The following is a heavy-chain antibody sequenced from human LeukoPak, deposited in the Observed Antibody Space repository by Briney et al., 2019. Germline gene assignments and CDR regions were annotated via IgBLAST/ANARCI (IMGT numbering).Heavy chain of an antibody. D-gene: IGHD5-24*01. J-gene: IGHJ5*02. V-gene: IGHV1-46*01. CDR3: ARDNSVRDEAWWFNP. CDR2: ISPSGGST. CDR1: GYTFTSNY. Sequence: EASVKVSCKALGYTFTSNYMHWVRQAPGQGPEWMGVISPSGGSTTYAQKFQGRVTLTRDMSTSTDYLELSSLRSEGTAVYYCARDNSVRDEAWWFNPWGQGTLVTVSS.